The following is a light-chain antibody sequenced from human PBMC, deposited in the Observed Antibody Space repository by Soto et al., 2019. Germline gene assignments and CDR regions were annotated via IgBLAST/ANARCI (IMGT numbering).Light chain of an antibody. J-gene: IGLJ1*01. V-gene: IGLV2-14*01. CDR3: FSKISGFVYG. Sequence: QSVLAQPASVSGSFGQSITISCSGPNTDPGVYGYVSWYQHQPGKAPKLLIYDVNNRPSGISDRFSGSKSGDTASLTISGLQAEDEADYFCFSKISGFVYGFGTGTKGTVL. CDR1: NTDPGVYGY. CDR2: DVN.